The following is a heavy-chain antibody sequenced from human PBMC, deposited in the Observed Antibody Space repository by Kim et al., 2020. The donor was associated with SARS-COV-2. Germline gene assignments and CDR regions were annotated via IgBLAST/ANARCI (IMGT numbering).Heavy chain of an antibody. D-gene: IGHD2-8*02. V-gene: IGHV4-59*08. Sequence: PSLKGRFTISVDTSKNQFSLKPSSVTAADTAVYYCARQVHGVTGGVGFDYWGQGTLVTVSS. CDR3: ARQVHGVTGGVGFDY. J-gene: IGHJ4*02.